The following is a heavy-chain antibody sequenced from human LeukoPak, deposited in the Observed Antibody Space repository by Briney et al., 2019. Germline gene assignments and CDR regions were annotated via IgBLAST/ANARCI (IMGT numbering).Heavy chain of an antibody. CDR2: ISSLSGTR. CDR3: ARDHGGSYSY. CDR1: GFTFTTYG. Sequence: GGSLRLSCSASGFTFTTYGMNWVRQAPGKGLEWVSFISSLSGTRDYADSVRGRFTISRDNAKNSLYLHMDSLRSEDTAVYYCARDHGGSYSYWGQGTLVTVSS. J-gene: IGHJ4*02. V-gene: IGHV3-48*01. D-gene: IGHD1-26*01.